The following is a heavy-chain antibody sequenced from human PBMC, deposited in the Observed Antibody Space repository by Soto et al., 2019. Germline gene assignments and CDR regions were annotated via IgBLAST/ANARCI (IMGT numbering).Heavy chain of an antibody. CDR2: VRSKTNNYAT. D-gene: IGHD6-13*01. J-gene: IGHJ4*02. V-gene: IGHV3-73*01. CDR3: PNNSV. CDR1: GFAFNDSA. Sequence: DVQVVQSGGGLVQPGGSLKLSCAASGFAFNDSAMHWVRQASGKGLEWVARVRSKTNNYATAYPLSVRGRFAVSRDDSMGTTYLRMDVLKPEDTSMYYCPNNSVWGQGVMVTDSS.